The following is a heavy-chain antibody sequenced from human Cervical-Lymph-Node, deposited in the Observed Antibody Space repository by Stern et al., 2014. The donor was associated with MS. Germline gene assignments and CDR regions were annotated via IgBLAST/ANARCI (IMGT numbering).Heavy chain of an antibody. CDR2: IYPGDSDT. CDR3: ARHVGVAASGVLPFDY. J-gene: IGHJ4*02. V-gene: IGHV5-51*01. Sequence: VQLEESGSEVKKSGESLKISCTAAGYRFSGYWIAWVRQLPGKGLGWVGMIYPGDSDTRYSPSFQGQVTISAETSISTAFLQWNSLKASDSAMYFCARHVGVAASGVLPFDYWGQGSPVTVSS. CDR1: GYRFSGYW. D-gene: IGHD2-21*01.